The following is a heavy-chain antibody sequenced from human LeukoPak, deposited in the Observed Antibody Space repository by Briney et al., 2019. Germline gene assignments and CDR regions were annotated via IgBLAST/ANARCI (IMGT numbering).Heavy chain of an antibody. J-gene: IGHJ4*02. CDR2: ISNRGGRT. V-gene: IGHV3-23*01. Sequence: GGSLRLSCAASGFTFSSYAMSWVRQAPGKGLEWVSSISNRGGRTFYTDSVKGRFTISRDNSRITLYLQMNSLRAEDTAVYYCAKSYNGYESKPDYWGQGTLVTVSS. CDR1: GFTFSSYA. D-gene: IGHD5-12*01. CDR3: AKSYNGYESKPDY.